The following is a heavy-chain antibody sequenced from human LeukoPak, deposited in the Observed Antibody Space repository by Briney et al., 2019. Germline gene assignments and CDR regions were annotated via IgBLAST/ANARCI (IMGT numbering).Heavy chain of an antibody. Sequence: SXKVSCKASGGTFSSYAISWVRQAPGQGLEWMGRIIPIFGTANYAQKFQGRVTITTDESTSTAYMELSSLRSEDTAVYYCARDLRYYYDSSGYYYFDPWGQGTLVTVSS. J-gene: IGHJ5*02. CDR1: GGTFSSYA. D-gene: IGHD3-22*01. CDR2: IIPIFGTA. V-gene: IGHV1-69*05. CDR3: ARDLRYYYDSSGYYYFDP.